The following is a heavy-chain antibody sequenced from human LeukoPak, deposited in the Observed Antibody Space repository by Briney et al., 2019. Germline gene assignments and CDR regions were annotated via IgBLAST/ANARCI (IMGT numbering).Heavy chain of an antibody. Sequence: SETLSLTCAVYGGSFSGYYWSWIRQPPGKGLEWIGEINHSGSTNYNPSLKSRVTISVDTSKNQFSLKLSSVTAADTAVYYCARRPPHTMVRGVYDYWGQGTLVTVSS. D-gene: IGHD3-10*01. CDR1: GGSFSGYY. J-gene: IGHJ4*02. CDR2: INHSGST. V-gene: IGHV4-34*01. CDR3: ARRPPHTMVRGVYDY.